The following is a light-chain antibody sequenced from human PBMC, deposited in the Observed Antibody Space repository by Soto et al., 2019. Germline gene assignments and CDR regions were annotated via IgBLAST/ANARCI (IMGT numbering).Light chain of an antibody. Sequence: EIVLTQSPCTLSLSQGERATLSCRASQSVSSSYLAWYQQKPGQAPRLLIYGASSRATGIPDRFSGSGSGTDFTLTISRLEPEDFAVYYCQQYGSSLLTFGGGAKVEFK. V-gene: IGKV3-20*01. CDR1: QSVSSSY. CDR3: QQYGSSLLT. J-gene: IGKJ4*01. CDR2: GAS.